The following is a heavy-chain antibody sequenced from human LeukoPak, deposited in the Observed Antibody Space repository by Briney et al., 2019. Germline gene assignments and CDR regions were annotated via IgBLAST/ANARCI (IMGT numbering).Heavy chain of an antibody. V-gene: IGHV4-59*01. CDR2: MYYSGST. Sequence: SETLSLTCTVSGGSISSYYWSWIRQPPGKGLEWIGYMYYSGSTNYNPSLKSRVTISVDTSKNQFSLKLSSVTAADTAVYYCASLYSGSYDTGSFDYFNYWGQGTLVAVSS. D-gene: IGHD1-26*01. J-gene: IGHJ4*02. CDR3: ASLYSGSYDTGSFDYFNY. CDR1: GGSISSYY.